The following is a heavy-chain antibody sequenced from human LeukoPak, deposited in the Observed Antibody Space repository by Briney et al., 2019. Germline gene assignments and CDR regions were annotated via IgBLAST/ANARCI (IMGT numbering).Heavy chain of an antibody. D-gene: IGHD3-22*01. Sequence: PSETLSLTCTVSGGSISSSSYYWGWIRQPPGKGLEWIGSIYYSGSTYYNPSLKSRVTISVDTSKNQFSLKLSSVTAADTAVYYCARELSYYYDSSGYFDYWGQGTLVTVSS. CDR3: ARELSYYYDSSGYFDY. CDR2: IYYSGST. V-gene: IGHV4-39*02. CDR1: GGSISSSSYY. J-gene: IGHJ4*02.